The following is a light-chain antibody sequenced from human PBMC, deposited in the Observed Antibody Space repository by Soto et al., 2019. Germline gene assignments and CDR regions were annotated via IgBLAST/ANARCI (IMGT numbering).Light chain of an antibody. J-gene: IGLJ3*02. Sequence: QSALTQPPSASGSPGQSVTISCTGTSSDVGGYNYVSWYQQYPGKAPTLMIYEVSKRPSGVPDRFSGSKSGKTASLTVSGLQAEDEADYYCSSYAGSDIWVFGGGTKLTVL. V-gene: IGLV2-8*01. CDR3: SSYAGSDIWV. CDR2: EVS. CDR1: SSDVGGYNY.